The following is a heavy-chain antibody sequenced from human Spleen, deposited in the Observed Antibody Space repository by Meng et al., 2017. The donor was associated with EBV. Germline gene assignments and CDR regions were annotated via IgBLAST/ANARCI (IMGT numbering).Heavy chain of an antibody. Sequence: QVQLQQWGAGLLKPSETLSLTCAVYGGSFSGYYWSWIRQPPGKGLEWIGEINHSGSTNYNPSLKSRVTISVDTSKNQFSLKLSSVTAADTAVYYCARGSWGGYFNYFDPWGQGTLVTVSS. CDR3: ARGSWGGYFNYFDP. J-gene: IGHJ5*02. V-gene: IGHV4-34*01. CDR1: GGSFSGYY. CDR2: INHSGST. D-gene: IGHD3-3*01.